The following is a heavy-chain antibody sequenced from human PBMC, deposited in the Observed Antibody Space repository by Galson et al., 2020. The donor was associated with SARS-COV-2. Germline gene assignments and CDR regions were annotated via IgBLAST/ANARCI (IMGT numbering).Heavy chain of an antibody. Sequence: ESGPTLVKPTETLTLTCTVSGFSLSNAKMGVSWIRQPPGKALEWLAHIFSNDEKSYSTSLKSRLTISKDTSKSQVVLTMTNMDPVDTATYYCARIPADSSGYHYYFDYWGQGTLVTVSS. V-gene: IGHV2-26*01. CDR3: ARIPADSSGYHYYFDY. D-gene: IGHD3-22*01. CDR2: IFSNDEK. J-gene: IGHJ4*02. CDR1: GFSLSNAKMG.